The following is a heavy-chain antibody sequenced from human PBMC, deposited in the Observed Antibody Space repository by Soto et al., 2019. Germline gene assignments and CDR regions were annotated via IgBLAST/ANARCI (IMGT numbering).Heavy chain of an antibody. CDR1: GFTFSRYA. CDR2: ISSSGDST. D-gene: IGHD3-10*01. J-gene: IGHJ4*02. V-gene: IGHV3-23*01. CDR3: AGAEGVNRKFDY. Sequence: GGSLRLSCAASGFTFSRYAMSWVRQAPGKGLDWVSLISSSGDSTYYADSVKGRFTISRDDSKNTLYLQMNSLRAEDTAVYYCAGAEGVNRKFDYWGQGTLVTVSS.